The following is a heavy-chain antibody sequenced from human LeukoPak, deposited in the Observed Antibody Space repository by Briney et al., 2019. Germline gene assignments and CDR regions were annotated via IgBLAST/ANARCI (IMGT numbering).Heavy chain of an antibody. J-gene: IGHJ4*02. D-gene: IGHD3-10*01. CDR2: ISGSGRTT. CDR3: ARVLGSGSQPYDY. V-gene: IGHV3-23*01. CDR1: GFTFANYA. Sequence: GGSLRLSCAASGFTFANYALNWVRQAPGKGLEWVSSISGSGRTTYYADSVKGRFTVSRDNFKDPLYLQMSSLRTDDTAVYSCARVLGSGSQPYDYWGRGTLVTVSS.